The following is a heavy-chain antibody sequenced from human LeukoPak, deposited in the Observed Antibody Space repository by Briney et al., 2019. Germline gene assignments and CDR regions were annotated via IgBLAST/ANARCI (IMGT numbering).Heavy chain of an antibody. J-gene: IGHJ6*03. CDR2: IYYSGST. CDR3: ARQPNYYYYYYYMDV. Sequence: SETLPLTCTVSGGSISSSSYYWGWIRQPPGKGLEWIGSIYYSGSTYYNPSLKSRVTISVDTSKNLFSLKLNSVTAADTAVYYCARQPNYYYYYYYMDVWGKGTTVTVSS. CDR1: GGSISSSSYY. V-gene: IGHV4-39*01. D-gene: IGHD1-7*01.